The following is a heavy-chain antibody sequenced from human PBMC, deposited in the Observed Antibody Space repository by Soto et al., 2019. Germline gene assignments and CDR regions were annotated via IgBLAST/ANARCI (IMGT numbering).Heavy chain of an antibody. Sequence: QLQLQESGPGLVKPSETLSLTCTVSGGSISSSSYYWGWIRQPPGKGLEWIGSIYYSGSTYYNPSLTSRVTISVDTSKNQFSLKLSSVTAADTAVYYCARQTLDIVATNGWLCEFDYWGQGTLVTVSS. CDR3: ARQTLDIVATNGWLCEFDY. J-gene: IGHJ4*02. V-gene: IGHV4-39*01. CDR1: GGSISSSSYY. CDR2: IYYSGST. D-gene: IGHD5-12*01.